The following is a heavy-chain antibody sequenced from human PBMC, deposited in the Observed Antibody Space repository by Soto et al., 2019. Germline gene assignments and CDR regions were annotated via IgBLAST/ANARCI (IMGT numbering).Heavy chain of an antibody. D-gene: IGHD6-19*01. V-gene: IGHV3-48*02. CDR1: GFTLSNYA. CDR2: ISSSGSVI. CDR3: ARDGAVAGKRYFYGMDV. Sequence: EVQLVESGGGLVQPGESLRVSCAASGFTLSNYAMSWVRQAPGKGLEWLSYISSSGSVIYYADSVKGRFTVSRDYAKNSLFLQMNSMSDEETAVYYCARDGAVAGKRYFYGMDVWGQGTTVTVSS. J-gene: IGHJ6*02.